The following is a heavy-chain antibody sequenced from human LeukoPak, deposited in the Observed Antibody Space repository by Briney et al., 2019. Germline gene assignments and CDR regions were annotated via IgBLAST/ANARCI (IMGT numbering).Heavy chain of an antibody. CDR3: ARVGGDVLSGHRTGYYYAMDV. CDR2: ISGNGDST. J-gene: IGHJ6*02. CDR1: GFTFSNHA. Sequence: GGSLRLSCSASGFTFSNHAMHWVRQAPGKGLEYVSGISGNGDSTYYTDSVKGRFTISRDNSKNTVYLQMNSPRAEDTAVYYCARVGGDVLSGHRTGYYYAMDVWGQGATVTVSS. V-gene: IGHV3-64*04. D-gene: IGHD3-3*01.